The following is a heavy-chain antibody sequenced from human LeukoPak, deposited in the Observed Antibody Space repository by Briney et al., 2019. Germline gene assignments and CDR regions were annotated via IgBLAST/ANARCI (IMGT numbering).Heavy chain of an antibody. CDR3: AKDRGTGTTGDYFDY. Sequence: GGSLRLSCAASGFTFSSYGMHWVRQAPGKGLEWVAFIRYDGSNKYYADSVKGRFTISRDNSKNTLYLQMNSLRAEDTAVYYCAKDRGTGTTGDYFDYWGQGTLVTVSS. V-gene: IGHV3-30*02. J-gene: IGHJ4*02. D-gene: IGHD1-1*01. CDR2: IRYDGSNK. CDR1: GFTFSSYG.